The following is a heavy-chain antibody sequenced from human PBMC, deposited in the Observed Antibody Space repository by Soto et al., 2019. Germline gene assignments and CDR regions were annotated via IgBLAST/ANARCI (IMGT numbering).Heavy chain of an antibody. V-gene: IGHV3-30-3*01. D-gene: IGHD5-18*01. CDR3: ARDPQHSYGNVGWFDP. CDR2: ISYDGSNK. Sequence: GGSLRLSCAASGFTFSSYAMHWVRQAPGKGLEWVAVISYDGSNKYYADSVKGRFTISRGNSKNTLYLQMNSLRAEDTAVYYCARDPQHSYGNVGWFDPWGQGTLVTVSS. J-gene: IGHJ5*02. CDR1: GFTFSSYA.